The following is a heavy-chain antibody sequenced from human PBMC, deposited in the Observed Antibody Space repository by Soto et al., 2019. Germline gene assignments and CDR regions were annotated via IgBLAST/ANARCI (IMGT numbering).Heavy chain of an antibody. CDR2: IYFRGST. CDR1: GGSINSYY. J-gene: IGHJ4*02. Sequence: QVQLQESGPGLVKPSETLSLTCTVSGGSINSYYWNWIRQPPGKGLELIGYIYFRGSTNYNPSLKSRVTISVDTSKNHFSLKLSSVTAADTAVYYCARDPGGRYDYWGQGNLVTVSS. CDR3: ARDPGGRYDY. V-gene: IGHV4-59*01. D-gene: IGHD2-15*01.